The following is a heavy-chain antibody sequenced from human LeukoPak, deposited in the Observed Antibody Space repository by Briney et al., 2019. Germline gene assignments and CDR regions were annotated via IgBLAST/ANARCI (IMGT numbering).Heavy chain of an antibody. D-gene: IGHD3-22*01. CDR3: ARDYYDSSGYYSFDY. V-gene: IGHV1-18*01. Sequence: ASVRVSCKASGYTFTSYGISWVRQAPGQGLEWMGWINAYNGNTNYAQKLQGRVTMTTDTSTSTAYMELSRLRSDDTAVYYCARDYYDSSGYYSFDYWGQGTLVTVSS. CDR1: GYTFTSYG. CDR2: INAYNGNT. J-gene: IGHJ4*02.